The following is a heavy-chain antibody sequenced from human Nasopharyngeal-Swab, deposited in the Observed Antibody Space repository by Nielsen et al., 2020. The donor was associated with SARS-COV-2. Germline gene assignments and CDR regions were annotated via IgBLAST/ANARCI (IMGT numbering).Heavy chain of an antibody. CDR1: GFTFSSYA. CDR3: AKVKRPIVVVPAATDY. J-gene: IGHJ4*02. CDR2: ISGSGGST. D-gene: IGHD2-2*01. Sequence: GGSLRLSCAASGFTFSSYAMSWVRQAPGKGLEWVSAISGSGGSTYYADSVKGRFTISRDNSKNTLYLQMNSLRAEDTAVYYCAKVKRPIVVVPAATDYWGQGNLVTVSS. V-gene: IGHV3-23*01.